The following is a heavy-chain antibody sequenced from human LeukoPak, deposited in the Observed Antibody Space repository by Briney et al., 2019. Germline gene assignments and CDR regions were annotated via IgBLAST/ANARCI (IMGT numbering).Heavy chain of an antibody. D-gene: IGHD2-2*01. CDR1: GGTFSSYA. V-gene: IGHV1-69*13. J-gene: IGHJ4*02. CDR3: ARMQIRPAATQLDY. CDR2: NIPIFGTA. Sequence: ASVKVSCKASGGTFSSYAISWVRQAPGQGLEWMGGNIPIFGTANYAQKFQGRVTITADESTSTAYMELSSLRSEDTAVYYCARMQIRPAATQLDYWGQGTLVTVSS.